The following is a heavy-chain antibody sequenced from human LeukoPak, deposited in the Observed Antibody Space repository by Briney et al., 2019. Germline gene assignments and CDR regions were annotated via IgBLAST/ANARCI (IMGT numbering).Heavy chain of an antibody. V-gene: IGHV3-30*18. Sequence: GGSLRLSCAASGFTFSSYGMHWVRQAPGKGLEWVAVISYDGSNKYYADSVKGRFTISRDNSKNTLHLQMNSLRAEDTAVYYCAKDGAMVRGAYYPWGQGTLVTVSS. CDR2: ISYDGSNK. D-gene: IGHD3-10*01. CDR1: GFTFSSYG. CDR3: AKDGAMVRGAYYP. J-gene: IGHJ5*02.